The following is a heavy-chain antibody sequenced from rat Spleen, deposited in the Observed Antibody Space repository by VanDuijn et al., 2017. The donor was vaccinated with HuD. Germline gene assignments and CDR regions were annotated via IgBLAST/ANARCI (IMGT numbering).Heavy chain of an antibody. Sequence: EVQLVESGGGLVQPGRSLKLSCVVSGFTFKNYWMSWIRQAPTKGLEWVASISPSGGSTYYRDSVKGRFTISRDNAKSTLYLQMDSLRSEDTATYYCARHPSQLRHYVMDAWGQGASVTVSS. J-gene: IGHJ4*01. D-gene: IGHD1-11*01. CDR3: ARHPSQLRHYVMDA. V-gene: IGHV5-19*01. CDR2: ISPSGGST. CDR1: GFTFKNYW.